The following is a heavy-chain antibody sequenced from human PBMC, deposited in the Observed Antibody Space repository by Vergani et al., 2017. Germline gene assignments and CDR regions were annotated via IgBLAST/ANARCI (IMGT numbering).Heavy chain of an antibody. CDR1: GASIRSSNYY. D-gene: IGHD6-19*01. V-gene: IGHV4-39*01. J-gene: IGHJ5*02. Sequence: QLQLQESGPGLVRPSATLSLTCSVSGASIRSSNYYWGWIRQPPGKGLERIASIYYSGSTYYNPSLKSRVTISVDTSKKQFSLRLSSVTAADTAVYFCAGHSTVEWLVKLGWIDPWGQGILVTVSS. CDR3: AGHSTVEWLVKLGWIDP. CDR2: IYYSGST.